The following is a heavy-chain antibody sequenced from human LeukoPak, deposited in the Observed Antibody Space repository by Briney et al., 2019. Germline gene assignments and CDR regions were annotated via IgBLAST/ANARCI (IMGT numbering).Heavy chain of an antibody. J-gene: IGHJ4*02. V-gene: IGHV4-4*07. D-gene: IGHD6-19*01. CDR3: AREAREQWLVTEPRSDY. CDR2: IYTSGST. CDR1: GGSISRYY. Sequence: SETLSLTCTVSGGSISRYYWSWLRQPAGKGLEWIGRIYTSGSTNYNPSLKSRVTMSVDTSKNQFSLKLSSVTAADTAVYYCAREAREQWLVTEPRSDYWGQGTLVTVSS.